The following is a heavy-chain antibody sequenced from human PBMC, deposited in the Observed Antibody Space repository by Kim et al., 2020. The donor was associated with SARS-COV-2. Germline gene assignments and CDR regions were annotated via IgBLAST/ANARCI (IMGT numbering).Heavy chain of an antibody. D-gene: IGHD5-12*01. CDR3: ARDPRFEYSGYDLEVTKNGHY. CDR2: ISSSGSTI. J-gene: IGHJ4*02. CDR1: GFTFSDYY. Sequence: GGSLRLSCAASGFTFSDYYMSWIRQAPGKGLEWVSYISSSGSTIYYADSVKGRFTISRDNAKNSLYLQMNSLRAEDTAVYYCARDPRFEYSGYDLEVTKNGHYWGQGTLVTVSS. V-gene: IGHV3-11*01.